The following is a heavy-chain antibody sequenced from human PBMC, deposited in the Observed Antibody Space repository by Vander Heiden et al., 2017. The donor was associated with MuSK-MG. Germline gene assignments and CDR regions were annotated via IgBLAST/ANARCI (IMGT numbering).Heavy chain of an antibody. CDR2: ISGSGGST. CDR1: GFTFSRYA. Sequence: EVQLVESGGGLVQPGGSLRLSCAASGFTFSRYALSWVRQAPGKGLEWVSAISGSGGSTYYADSVKGRFTISRDNSKNTLYLQMNSLRAEDTAVYYCAKGPNYDILTGSYFPFDYWGQGTLVTVSS. CDR3: AKGPNYDILTGSYFPFDY. J-gene: IGHJ4*02. D-gene: IGHD3-9*01. V-gene: IGHV3-23*04.